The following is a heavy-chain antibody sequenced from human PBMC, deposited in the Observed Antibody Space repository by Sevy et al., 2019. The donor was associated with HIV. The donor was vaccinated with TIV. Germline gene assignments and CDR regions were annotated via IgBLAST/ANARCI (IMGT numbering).Heavy chain of an antibody. CDR1: GFSFSAYW. D-gene: IGHD6-6*01. Sequence: QLGGPLRLSCAASGFSFSAYWMAWVRQAPGWGLEWVANLNQDGTEKYPVESVKGRFTISADNAKNSLYLQMNSVRVEDTGIYYCAIDAWRSLVNWGRGTMVTVSS. CDR3: AIDAWRSLVN. V-gene: IGHV3-7*01. CDR2: LNQDGTEK. J-gene: IGHJ3*01.